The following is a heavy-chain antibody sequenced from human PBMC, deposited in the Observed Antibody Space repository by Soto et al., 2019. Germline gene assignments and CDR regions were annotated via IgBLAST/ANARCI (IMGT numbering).Heavy chain of an antibody. Sequence: ASVKVSCKASGYTFTDYFMHWVRQAPGQGLEWMGIINPRSGDTGYAQKFQGRVIMTTDTSKNTLYLQMNSLRTEDTAVYYCAKVFYSGNKGYFDYWGQGTLVTVSS. J-gene: IGHJ4*02. CDR1: GYTFTDYF. CDR3: AKVFYSGNKGYFDY. D-gene: IGHD1-26*01. CDR2: INPRSGDT. V-gene: IGHV1-46*01.